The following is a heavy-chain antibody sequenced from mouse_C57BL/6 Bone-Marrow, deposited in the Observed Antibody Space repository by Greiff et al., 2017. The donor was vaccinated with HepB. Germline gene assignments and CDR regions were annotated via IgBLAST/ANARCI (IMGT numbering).Heavy chain of an antibody. V-gene: IGHV14-4*01. CDR2: IDPENGDT. CDR3: TTWGVTTSFAY. J-gene: IGHJ3*01. CDR1: GFNIKDDY. D-gene: IGHD2-2*01. Sequence: VQLQQSGAELVRPGASVKLSCTASGFNIKDDYMHWVKQRPEQGLEWIGWIDPENGDTEYASKFQGKATITADTSSNTAYLQLSSLTSEDTAVYYCTTWGVTTSFAYWGQGTLVTVSA.